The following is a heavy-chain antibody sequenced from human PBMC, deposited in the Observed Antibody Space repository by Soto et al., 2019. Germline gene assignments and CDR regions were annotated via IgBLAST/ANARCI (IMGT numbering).Heavy chain of an antibody. CDR1: GGSIDSYY. V-gene: IGHV4-59*08. CDR2: YYFTGST. CDR3: VRSWAGDFYDV. J-gene: IGHJ3*01. D-gene: IGHD2-21*02. Sequence: QVQLQESGPGLVKPSETLSLTCTVSGGSIDSYYWTWIRQPPGKELEWIGYYYFTGSTNYNPSVKSRVTMSVDTSKNQFFLKLSSVTAADTALYRCVRSWAGDFYDVWGQGTMVTVSS.